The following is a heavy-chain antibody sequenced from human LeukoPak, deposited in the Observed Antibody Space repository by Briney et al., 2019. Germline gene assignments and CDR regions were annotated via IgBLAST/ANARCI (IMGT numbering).Heavy chain of an antibody. J-gene: IGHJ4*02. V-gene: IGHV2-70*01. CDR3: ARTPYSSGWYDY. CDR1: GFSLRTRGMC. D-gene: IGHD6-19*01. CDR2: IDWDDDK. Sequence: SGPALVKPTPPLTLTCTFSGFSLRTRGMCVSWIRQPPAKALEWLALIDWDDDKYYSTSLKTRLTISKDTSKNQVVLTMTNMDPVDTATYYCARTPYSSGWYDYWGQGTLVTVPS.